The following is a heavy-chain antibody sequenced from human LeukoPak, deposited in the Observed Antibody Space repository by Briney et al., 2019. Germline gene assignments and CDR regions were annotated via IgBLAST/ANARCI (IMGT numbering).Heavy chain of an antibody. CDR3: ARDLDDYPDY. V-gene: IGHV3-21*01. CDR1: GFTFSTCS. Sequence: GGSLRLSCAASGFTFSTCSMHWVRQAPGQGLEWVAFISSSSSYIYYADLVKGRFTISRDNAKNSLYLQMNNLRADDTAVYYCARDLDDYPDYWGQGTLVTVSS. D-gene: IGHD4-11*01. J-gene: IGHJ4*02. CDR2: ISSSSSYI.